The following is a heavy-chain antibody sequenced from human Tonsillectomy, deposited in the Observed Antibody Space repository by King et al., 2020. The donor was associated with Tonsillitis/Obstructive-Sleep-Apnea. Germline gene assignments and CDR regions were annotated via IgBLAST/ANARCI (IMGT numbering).Heavy chain of an antibody. CDR1: GYTFTSYD. CDR3: ARVGYCSSTSCLDNFDY. Sequence: VQLVESGAEVKKPGASVKVSCKASGYTFTSYDINWVRQATGQGLEWMGWMNPNSGNTGYAQKFQGRVTMTRNTSISTAYMELSSLRSEDTAVYYCARVGYCSSTSCLDNFDYWGQGTLATVSS. CDR2: MNPNSGNT. V-gene: IGHV1-8*01. D-gene: IGHD2-2*01. J-gene: IGHJ4*02.